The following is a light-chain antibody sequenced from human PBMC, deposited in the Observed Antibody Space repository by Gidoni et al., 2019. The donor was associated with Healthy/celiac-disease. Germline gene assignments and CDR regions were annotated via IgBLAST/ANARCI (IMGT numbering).Light chain of an antibody. J-gene: IGLJ3*02. V-gene: IGLV2-23*01. CDR2: EGS. CDR3: CSYAGSSTFNWV. Sequence: GQSITISCTGTSSDVGSYNLVSWYQQHPGKAPKLMIYEGSKRPSGVSNRFSGSKSGNTASLTISGLHAEDEADYYCCSYAGSSTFNWVFGGGTKLTVL. CDR1: SSDVGSYNL.